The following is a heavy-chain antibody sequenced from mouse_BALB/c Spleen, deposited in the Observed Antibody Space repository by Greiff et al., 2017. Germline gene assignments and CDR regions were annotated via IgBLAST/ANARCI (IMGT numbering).Heavy chain of an antibody. J-gene: IGHJ4*01. CDR1: GYTFTSYW. CDR2: INPSNGRT. V-gene: IGHV1S81*02. CDR3: ASSITTVCAMDY. Sequence: QVQLQQPGAELVKPGASVKLSCKASGYTFTSYWMHWVKQRPGQGLEWIGEINPSNGRTNYNEKFKSKATLTGDKSSSTAYMQLSSLTSEDSAVYYGASSITTVCAMDYGGQGTSVTVSS. D-gene: IGHD1-1*01.